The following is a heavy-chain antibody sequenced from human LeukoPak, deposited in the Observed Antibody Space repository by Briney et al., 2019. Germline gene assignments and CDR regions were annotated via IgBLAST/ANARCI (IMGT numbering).Heavy chain of an antibody. CDR1: GFTFSSYS. J-gene: IGHJ4*02. CDR3: ARDLDDYVWGSYREIQFDY. CDR2: VSSSSSYI. V-gene: IGHV3-21*01. Sequence: GGSLRLSCAASGFTFSSYSMNWVRQAPGKGREWVSSVSSSSSYIYYADSVKGRFTISRDNAKNSLYLQMNSLRAEDTAVYYCARDLDDYVWGSYREIQFDYWGQGTLVTVSS. D-gene: IGHD3-16*02.